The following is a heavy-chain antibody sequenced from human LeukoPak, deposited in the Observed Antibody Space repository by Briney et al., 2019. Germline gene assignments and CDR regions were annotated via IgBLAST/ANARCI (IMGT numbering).Heavy chain of an antibody. J-gene: IGHJ6*03. CDR3: ARNGVAAGTSYCYYYMDV. CDR1: GGSISSYY. Sequence: SETLSLTCTVSGGSISSYYWSWIRQPPGKGLEWIGYIYYSGSTNYNPSLKSRVTISVDTSKNQFSLKLSSVTAADTAVYYCARNGVAAGTSYCYYYMDVWGKGTTVTISS. V-gene: IGHV4-59*01. CDR2: IYYSGST. D-gene: IGHD6-13*01.